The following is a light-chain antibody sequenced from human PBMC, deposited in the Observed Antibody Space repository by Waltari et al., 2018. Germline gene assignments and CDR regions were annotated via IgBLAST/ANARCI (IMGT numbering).Light chain of an antibody. J-gene: IGLJ2*01. CDR3: QSADSSGTYVV. V-gene: IGLV3-25*03. CDR2: KDS. Sequence: SYELTQPPSVSVSPGPTARLTCSGDALPKPYAYWYQQKPGQAPVLVIYKDSERPSGIPERFSGSSSGTTVTLTISGVQAEDEADYYCQSADSSGTYVVFGGGTKLTVL. CDR1: ALPKPY.